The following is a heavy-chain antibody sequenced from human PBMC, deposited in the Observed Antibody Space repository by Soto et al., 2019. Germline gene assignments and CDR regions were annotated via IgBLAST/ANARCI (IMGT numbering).Heavy chain of an antibody. CDR3: AGKDTRYYYDINGYPIDY. CDR1: GFTFSSYW. CDR2: INSDGSST. V-gene: IGHV3-74*01. D-gene: IGHD3-22*01. Sequence: EVQLVESGGGLVQPGGSLRLSCGASGFTFSSYWMHWVRQAPGKGLVWVSRINSDGSSTSYADSVKGRFTISRDNDNNTLYLQMNRLGAEDTAVYYCAGKDTRYYYDINGYPIDYWCQGTLVTVSS. J-gene: IGHJ4*02.